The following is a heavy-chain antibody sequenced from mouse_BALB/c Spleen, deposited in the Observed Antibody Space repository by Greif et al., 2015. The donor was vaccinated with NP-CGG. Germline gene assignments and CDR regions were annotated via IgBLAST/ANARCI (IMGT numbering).Heavy chain of an antibody. CDR3: ARSGYYGSGYWYFDV. CDR2: IDPANGNT. Sequence: EVQLQQSGAELVKPGASVKLSCTASGFNIKDTYMHWVKQRPEQGLEWIGRIDPANGNTKYDPKFQGKATITADTSSNTAYLQLSSLTSEDTAVYYCARSGYYGSGYWYFDVWGAGTTVTVSS. V-gene: IGHV14-3*02. J-gene: IGHJ1*01. CDR1: GFNIKDTY. D-gene: IGHD1-1*01.